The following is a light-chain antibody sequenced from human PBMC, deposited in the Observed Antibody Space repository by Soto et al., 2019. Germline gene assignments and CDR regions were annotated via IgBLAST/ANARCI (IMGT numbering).Light chain of an antibody. V-gene: IGLV2-23*03. Sequence: QSALTQPASVSGSPGQSITIPCTGTSSDVGSYNLVSWYQQHPGKAPKLMIYEGSKRPSGVSNRVSGSKSGNTASLTISGLQAEDEADYYGCSYAGSSTFVVFGGGTKLTVL. CDR1: SSDVGSYNL. CDR3: CSYAGSSTFVV. CDR2: EGS. J-gene: IGLJ2*01.